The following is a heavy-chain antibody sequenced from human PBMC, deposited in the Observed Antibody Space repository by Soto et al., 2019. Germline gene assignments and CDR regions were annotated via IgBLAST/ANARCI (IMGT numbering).Heavy chain of an antibody. CDR3: ARGRDFWSGYYYGMDV. Sequence: QVQLQQWGAGLLKPSETLSLTCAVYGGSFSGYYWSWIRQPPGKGLEWIGEINHSGSTNYNPSLKSRVTISVDTSKNQFSLKLSSVTAADTAVYYCARGRDFWSGYYYGMDVWGQGTTVTVSS. CDR2: INHSGST. V-gene: IGHV4-34*01. CDR1: GGSFSGYY. J-gene: IGHJ6*02. D-gene: IGHD3-3*01.